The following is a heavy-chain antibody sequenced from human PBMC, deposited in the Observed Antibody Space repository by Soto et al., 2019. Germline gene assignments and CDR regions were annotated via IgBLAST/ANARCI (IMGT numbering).Heavy chain of an antibody. D-gene: IGHD3-22*01. CDR3: ARLGGYYQAFDQ. V-gene: IGHV4-34*01. J-gene: IGHJ4*02. Sequence: PSETLSLTCAVYGGSFSGYYWTWIRQPPGTGLEWIGEINHSGSTTYNPSLKIRVTISLDTSKNQFSLKLNSVTAADTAVYYCARLGGYYQAFDQWGQGSLVTSPQ. CDR2: INHSGST. CDR1: GGSFSGYY.